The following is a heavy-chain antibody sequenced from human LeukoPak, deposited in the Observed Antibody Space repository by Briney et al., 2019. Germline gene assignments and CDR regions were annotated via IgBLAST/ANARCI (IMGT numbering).Heavy chain of an antibody. Sequence: GGSLRFSCAASGFTFSSYAMSWVRQAPGKGLEWVSAISGSGGSTYYADSVKGRFTISRDNSKNTLYLQMNSLRAEDTAVYYCAKDLGYCSGGSCYSVDAFDIWGQGTMVTVSS. CDR3: AKDLGYCSGGSCYSVDAFDI. D-gene: IGHD2-15*01. V-gene: IGHV3-23*01. J-gene: IGHJ3*02. CDR2: ISGSGGST. CDR1: GFTFSSYA.